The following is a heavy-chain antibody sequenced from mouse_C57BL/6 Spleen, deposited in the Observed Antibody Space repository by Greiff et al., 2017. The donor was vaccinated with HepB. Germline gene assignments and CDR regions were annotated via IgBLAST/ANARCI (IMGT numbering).Heavy chain of an antibody. CDR2: IDPETGGT. V-gene: IGHV1-15*01. J-gene: IGHJ2*01. D-gene: IGHD1-1*01. Sequence: VQLQQSGAELVRPGASVTLSCKASGYTFTDYEMHWVKQTPVHGLEWIGAIDPETGGTAYNQKFKGKAILTADKSSSTAYMELRSLTSEDSAVYYCTRSYYGSRAFDYWGQGTTLTVSS. CDR1: GYTFTDYE. CDR3: TRSYYGSRAFDY.